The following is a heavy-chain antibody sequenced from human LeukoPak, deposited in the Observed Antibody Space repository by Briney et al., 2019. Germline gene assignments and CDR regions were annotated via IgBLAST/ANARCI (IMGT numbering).Heavy chain of an antibody. J-gene: IGHJ5*02. CDR2: INSDGSST. CDR1: GFTFSSYW. V-gene: IGHV3-74*01. Sequence: PGGSLRLSCAASGFTFSSYWMHWVRQAPGKGLVWDSRINSDGSSTSYADSVKGRFTISRDNAKNTLYLQMNSLRAEDTAVYYCARDRGDDYGDPNWFDPWGQGTLVTVSS. D-gene: IGHD4-17*01. CDR3: ARDRGDDYGDPNWFDP.